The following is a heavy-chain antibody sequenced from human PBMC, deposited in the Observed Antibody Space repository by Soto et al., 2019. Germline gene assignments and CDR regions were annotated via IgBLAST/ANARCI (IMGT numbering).Heavy chain of an antibody. J-gene: IGHJ4*02. Sequence: QVQLVESGGGVVQPGRSLRLSCAASGFTFSSYGMHWVRQAPGKGLEWVAVIWYDGSNKYYADSVKGRFTISRDNSKNXLXXQMNSLRAEDTAVYYCARETPDCSGGSCYPTPFDYWGQGTLVTVSS. CDR1: GFTFSSYG. D-gene: IGHD2-15*01. CDR3: ARETPDCSGGSCYPTPFDY. CDR2: IWYDGSNK. V-gene: IGHV3-33*01.